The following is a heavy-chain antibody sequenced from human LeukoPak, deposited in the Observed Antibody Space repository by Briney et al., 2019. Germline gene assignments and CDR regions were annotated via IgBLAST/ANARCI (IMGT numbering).Heavy chain of an antibody. J-gene: IGHJ5*02. CDR2: INSDGSST. V-gene: IGHV3-74*01. CDR3: ARDLGCSSTSCYSPPNWFDP. CDR1: GFTFSSYW. Sequence: GRSLRLSCAASGFTFSSYWMHWVRQAPGKGLVWVSRINSDGSSTSYADSVKGRFTISRDNAKNTLYLQMNSLRAEDTAVYYCARDLGCSSTSCYSPPNWFDPRGQGTLVTVSS. D-gene: IGHD2-2*01.